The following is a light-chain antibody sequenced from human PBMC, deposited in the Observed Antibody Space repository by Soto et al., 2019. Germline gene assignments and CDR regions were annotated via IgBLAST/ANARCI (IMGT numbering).Light chain of an antibody. CDR3: QQLNIYPLT. CDR1: QSISSD. V-gene: IGKV1-5*03. Sequence: DIQMTQSPSTLSASVGDRITITCRASQSISSDLAWYQQRSGKGPKLLIYQASSLESGVPSRFRGSGSGTDFTLTISSLQPEDFATYYCQQLNIYPLTFGGGTKVDIK. J-gene: IGKJ4*01. CDR2: QAS.